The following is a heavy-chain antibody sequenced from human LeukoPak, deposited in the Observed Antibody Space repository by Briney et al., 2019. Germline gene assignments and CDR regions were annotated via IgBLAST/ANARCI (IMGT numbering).Heavy chain of an antibody. CDR2: IIGGAGST. Sequence: GGTLRLSCAASGFSFSSHGMSWVRQAPGKGLEWVSGIIGGAGSTYYADSVKSRFTISGDNAKNSLYLQMNSLRAEDTAVYYCARGCGIGEYYFDYWGQGTLVTVSS. CDR3: ARGCGIGEYYFDY. J-gene: IGHJ4*02. V-gene: IGHV3-23*01. D-gene: IGHD1-26*01. CDR1: GFSFSSHG.